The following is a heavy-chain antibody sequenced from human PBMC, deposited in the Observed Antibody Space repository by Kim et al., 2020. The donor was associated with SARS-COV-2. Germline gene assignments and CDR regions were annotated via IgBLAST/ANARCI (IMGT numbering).Heavy chain of an antibody. CDR3: ARGVGILWFGETDYGMDV. D-gene: IGHD3-10*01. Sequence: KSRVTISVDTSKNQFSLKLSSVTAADTAVYYCARGVGILWFGETDYGMDVWGQGTTVTVSS. V-gene: IGHV4-31*02. J-gene: IGHJ6*02.